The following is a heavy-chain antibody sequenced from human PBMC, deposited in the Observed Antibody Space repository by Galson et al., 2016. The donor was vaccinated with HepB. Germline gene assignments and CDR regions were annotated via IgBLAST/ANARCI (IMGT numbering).Heavy chain of an antibody. Sequence: SLRLSCAASGFTFSDYYMSWIRQAPGKGLEWVSYISPSSSDIKHADSVIGPFSISRDNAKNSLYLQMNTLGVEDTAVYYCASPSGRYSVHTFDLWGQGTMVTVSS. D-gene: IGHD1-26*01. CDR3: ASPSGRYSVHTFDL. J-gene: IGHJ3*01. V-gene: IGHV3-11*06. CDR2: ISPSSSDI. CDR1: GFTFSDYY.